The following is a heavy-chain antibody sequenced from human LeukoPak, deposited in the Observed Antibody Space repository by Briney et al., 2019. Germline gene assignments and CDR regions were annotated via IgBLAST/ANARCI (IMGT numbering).Heavy chain of an antibody. CDR1: GFTFSDYY. CDR3: ARGGVEDILTGYTEPNDY. D-gene: IGHD3-9*01. Sequence: PGGSLRLSCAASGFTFSDYYMSWIRQAPGKGLEWVSYISSSGSTIYYADSVKGRFTISRDNAKNSLYLQMNSLRAEDTAVYYCARGGVEDILTGYTEPNDYWGQGTLVTVSS. CDR2: ISSSGSTI. J-gene: IGHJ4*02. V-gene: IGHV3-11*01.